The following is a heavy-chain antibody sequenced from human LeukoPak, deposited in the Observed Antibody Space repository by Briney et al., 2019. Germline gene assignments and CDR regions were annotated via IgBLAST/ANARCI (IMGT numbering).Heavy chain of an antibody. CDR1: GFTFSDNA. CDR2: ISRTTGTT. V-gene: IGHV3-23*01. J-gene: IGHJ4*02. Sequence: GGSLRLSCAASGFTFSDNAMSWVRRAPGKGLEWVSTISRTTGTTYYADSVKGQFTISRDNSKNTVSLQVNSLRAEDTAVYYCAKGSHFANCGQGTLVTVSS. CDR3: AKGSHFAN.